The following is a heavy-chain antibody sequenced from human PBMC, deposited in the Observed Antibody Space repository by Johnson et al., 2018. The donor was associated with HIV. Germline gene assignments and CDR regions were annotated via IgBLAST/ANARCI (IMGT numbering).Heavy chain of an antibody. Sequence: EVQLVESGGGVVQPGRSLRLSCAASGFTFSSYAMNWVRQAPGKGLEWVSGLSGSGDTIYYADSVRGRFIISRDNSKNMLYLQMNSLRAEDTAVYYCASARQQLVRVLDAFDIWGQGTMVTVSS. CDR3: ASARQQLVRVLDAFDI. CDR2: LSGSGDTI. V-gene: IGHV3-23*04. CDR1: GFTFSSYA. D-gene: IGHD6-13*01. J-gene: IGHJ3*02.